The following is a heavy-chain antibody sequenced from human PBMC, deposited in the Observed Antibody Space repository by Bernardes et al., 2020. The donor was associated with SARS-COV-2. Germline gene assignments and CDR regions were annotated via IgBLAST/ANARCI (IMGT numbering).Heavy chain of an antibody. CDR2: INEDGSVI. V-gene: IGHV3-74*01. D-gene: IGHD2-15*01. CDR3: ARDFGGNSDY. CDR1: GFSIRASW. Sequence: LPPSCAASGFSIRASWMHWVRQDPGAGLVWVSRINEDGSVINYADSVKGRFTISRDIADNTLYLQMNSLRAEDTAVYYCARDFGGNSDYWGQGTLVTVSS. J-gene: IGHJ4*02.